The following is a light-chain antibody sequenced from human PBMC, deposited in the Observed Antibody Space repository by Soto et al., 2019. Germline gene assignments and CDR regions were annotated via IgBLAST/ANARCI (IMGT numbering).Light chain of an antibody. CDR1: QDIASW. Sequence: DIRITQSPSSVSGSVVDRVSMTCLASQDIASWLAWYQQRPGKAPVLLIFGASILQSGVSSRFSGSGAGTEFNLTINSLQPEDFGVYYCQQAHNLPVTFGGGTKVDIK. CDR2: GAS. J-gene: IGKJ4*01. CDR3: QQAHNLPVT. V-gene: IGKV1-12*01.